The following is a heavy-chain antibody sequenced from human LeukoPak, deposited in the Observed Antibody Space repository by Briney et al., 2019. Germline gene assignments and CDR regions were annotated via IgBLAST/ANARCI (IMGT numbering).Heavy chain of an antibody. J-gene: IGHJ4*02. V-gene: IGHV4-39*01. CDR1: GGSISSSSYY. CDR2: IYYSGST. CDR3: ARHRPATPFDY. Sequence: SETLSLTCTVSGGSISSSSYYWGWIRQPPGKGLEWIGSIYYSGSTYYNPSLKSRVTISVDTSKNQFSLKLSSVTAAGTAVYYCARHRPATPFDYWGQGTLVTVSS.